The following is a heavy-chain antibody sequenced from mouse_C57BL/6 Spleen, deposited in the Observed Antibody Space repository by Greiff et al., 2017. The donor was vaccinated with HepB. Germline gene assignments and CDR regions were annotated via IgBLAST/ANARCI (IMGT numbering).Heavy chain of an antibody. Sequence: QVQLKESGAELVRPGTSVKMSCKASGYTFTNYWIGWAKQRPGHGLEWIGDIYPGGGYTNYNEKFKGKATLTADKSSSTAYMQFSSLTSEDSAIYYCARYYGSRRGFDYWGQGTTLTVSS. CDR3: ARYYGSRRGFDY. CDR2: IYPGGGYT. CDR1: GYTFTNYW. V-gene: IGHV1-63*01. D-gene: IGHD1-1*01. J-gene: IGHJ2*01.